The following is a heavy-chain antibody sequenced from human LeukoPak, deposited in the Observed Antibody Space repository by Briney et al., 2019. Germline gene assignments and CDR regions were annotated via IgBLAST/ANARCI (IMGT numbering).Heavy chain of an antibody. CDR3: ALIQPYYDFWSGYFADDY. V-gene: IGHV4-34*01. D-gene: IGHD3-3*01. J-gene: IGHJ4*02. CDR1: GGSFSGYY. CDR2: INHSGST. Sequence: SETLSLTCAVYGGSFSGYYWSWIRQPPGKGLEWIGEINHSGSTNYNPSLKSRVTISVDPSKNQFSLKLSSVTAADTAAYYCALIQPYYDFWSGYFADDYWGQGTLVTVSS.